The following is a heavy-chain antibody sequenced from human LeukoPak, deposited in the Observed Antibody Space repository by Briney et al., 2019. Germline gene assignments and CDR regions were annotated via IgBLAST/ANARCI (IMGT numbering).Heavy chain of an antibody. V-gene: IGHV4-39*07. J-gene: IGHJ6*03. CDR2: IYYSGST. Sequence: SETLSLTCTVSGGSISSSSYYWGWIRQPPGKGLEWIGSIYYSGSTHYNPSLKSRVTISVDTSKNQFSLKLSSVTAADTAVYYCARSGRDCSGGSCYSYYYYYMDVWGKGTTVTVSS. D-gene: IGHD2-15*01. CDR3: ARSGRDCSGGSCYSYYYYYMDV. CDR1: GGSISSSSYY.